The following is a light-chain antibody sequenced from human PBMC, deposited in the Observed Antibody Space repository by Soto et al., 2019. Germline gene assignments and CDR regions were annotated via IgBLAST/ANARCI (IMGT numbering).Light chain of an antibody. CDR2: YDS. V-gene: IGLV3-21*04. Sequence: SYELTQTPSVSVAPGKTARITCGGNNIGSKSVHWYQQKPGQAPVLVIYYDSDRPSAIPERFSGSNSGNTATLTISRVEAGDEADYYCQVWDSSSDHMVFGGGTKLTVL. J-gene: IGLJ2*01. CDR1: NIGSKS. CDR3: QVWDSSSDHMV.